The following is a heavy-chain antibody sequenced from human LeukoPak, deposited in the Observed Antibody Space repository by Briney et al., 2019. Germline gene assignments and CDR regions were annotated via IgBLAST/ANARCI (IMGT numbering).Heavy chain of an antibody. J-gene: IGHJ4*02. Sequence: GGSLRLSCAASGFTVSSNYMSWVRQAPGKGLEWVSVIYSGGSTYYADSVKGRFIISRDNSKNTLYLQMNSLRAEDTAVYYCARVGVVPAALYYFDYWGQGTLVTVSS. CDR3: ARVGVVPAALYYFDY. CDR2: IYSGGST. D-gene: IGHD2-2*01. CDR1: GFTVSSNY. V-gene: IGHV3-53*01.